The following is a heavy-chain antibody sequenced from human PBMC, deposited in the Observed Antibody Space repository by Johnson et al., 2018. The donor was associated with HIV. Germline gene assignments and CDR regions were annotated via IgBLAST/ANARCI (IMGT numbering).Heavy chain of an antibody. CDR2: IYSGGST. Sequence: MLLVESGGGLIQPGGSLRLSCAASGFTVSSNYMSWVRQAPGKGLEWVSIIYSGGSTYYADSVRGRFTISRDNSKNTLYLQMNSLRAEDTAVYYCARPPPFMGNDGAGGWWAFDSWGQGTRVTVSS. J-gene: IGHJ3*02. V-gene: IGHV3-66*02. D-gene: IGHD4/OR15-4a*01. CDR1: GFTVSSNY. CDR3: ARPPPFMGNDGAGGWWAFDS.